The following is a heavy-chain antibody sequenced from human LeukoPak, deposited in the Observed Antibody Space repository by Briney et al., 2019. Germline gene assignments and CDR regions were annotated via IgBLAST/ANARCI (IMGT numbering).Heavy chain of an antibody. V-gene: IGHV1-2*02. CDR2: INPNSGGT. CDR1: GYTFTGYY. J-gene: IGHJ6*02. Sequence: GASVKVSCKASGYTFTGYYMHWVRQAPGQGLEWMGWINPNSGGTNYAQKFQGRVTVTRDTSISTAYMELSRLRSDDTAVYYCARDAHDFWSGYRGMDVWGQGTTVTVSS. D-gene: IGHD3-3*01. CDR3: ARDAHDFWSGYRGMDV.